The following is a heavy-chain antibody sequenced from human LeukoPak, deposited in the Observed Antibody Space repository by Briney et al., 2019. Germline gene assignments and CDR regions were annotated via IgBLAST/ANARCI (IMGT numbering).Heavy chain of an antibody. Sequence: SETLSLTCTISGGSMSVGRSYWGWVRQPPGKGLEWIASIYYDGATYYYPSLKSRVTISMDSSKNHFPLGVKSVTAADTAMYYCGTGGGIAVSHVWGQGIMVAVST. D-gene: IGHD6-19*01. V-gene: IGHV4-39*06. CDR3: GTGGGIAVSHV. CDR1: GGSMSVGRSY. J-gene: IGHJ4*02. CDR2: IYYDGAT.